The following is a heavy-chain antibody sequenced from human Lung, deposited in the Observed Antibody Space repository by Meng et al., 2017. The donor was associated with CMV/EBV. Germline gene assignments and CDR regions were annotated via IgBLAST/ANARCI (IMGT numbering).Heavy chain of an antibody. CDR3: TRGFHVTV. V-gene: IGHV4-34*01. Sequence: SXTLSLTCAVYGGSFSGYYWSWIRQAPGKGLEWIGEINHSGSTNYNPTLKSRVTISVDTSKNQFPLKLSSVSSADTAVYYGTRGFHVTVWGQGTLVTVSS. J-gene: IGHJ4*02. D-gene: IGHD2-21*02. CDR2: INHSGST. CDR1: GGSFSGYY.